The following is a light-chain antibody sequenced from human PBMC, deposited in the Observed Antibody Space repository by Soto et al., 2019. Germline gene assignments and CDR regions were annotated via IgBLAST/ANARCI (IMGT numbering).Light chain of an antibody. CDR2: GAS. J-gene: IGKJ1*01. CDR1: QSVSSK. CDR3: QQYNNWPGT. V-gene: IGKV3-15*01. Sequence: EIVLTQSPGTLSVSPGERATLSCRASQSVSSKLAWYQQKPGQAPRLLFYGASTGATGIPARFSGSGSETEFTLSISSLQSEDCAVYYCQQYNNWPGTFGQGTKV.